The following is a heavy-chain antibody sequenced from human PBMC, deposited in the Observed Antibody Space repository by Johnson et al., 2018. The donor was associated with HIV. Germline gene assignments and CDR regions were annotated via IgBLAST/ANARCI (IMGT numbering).Heavy chain of an antibody. CDR1: AFTFDDYG. V-gene: IGHV3-20*04. J-gene: IGHJ3*02. D-gene: IGHD3-22*01. Sequence: VQLVESGGGVVRPGGSLTLSCEASAFTFDDYGMSWVRQGPGKGPEWVSGINWNGESTGYAESVKGRFTIFRDNAKNSTYLEMNSLRVEDTALYYCAREVSTKIVVVREAFDIWGQGTMVTVSS. CDR3: AREVSTKIVVVREAFDI. CDR2: INWNGEST.